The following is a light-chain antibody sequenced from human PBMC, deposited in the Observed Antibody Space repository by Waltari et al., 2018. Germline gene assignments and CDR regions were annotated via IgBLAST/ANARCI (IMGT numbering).Light chain of an antibody. CDR3: QQRLTWPLT. J-gene: IGKJ4*01. CDR1: ETVFNY. Sequence: EIVLTQSPATLSLSPAERATLSCGASETVFNYVAWYQQRPGQAPRLLIYDASNRATGIPARFSGSGSGTDFALIISSLEPEDSALYYCQQRLTWPLTFGGGTKVEIK. CDR2: DAS. V-gene: IGKV3-11*01.